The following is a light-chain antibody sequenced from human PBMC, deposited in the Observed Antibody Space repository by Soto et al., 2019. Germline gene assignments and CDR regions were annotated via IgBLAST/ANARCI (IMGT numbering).Light chain of an antibody. V-gene: IGLV2-14*01. CDR2: EGT. Sequence: QSALTQPASVSGSPGQSITISCTGTSSDVGDYNYVSWYQQHPGKAPKLKIYEGTKRPSEVSHRFSASKSGNTASLTISGLQAEDEADYYCQSYDTSLSGVIFGAGTKLTVL. CDR1: SSDVGDYNY. J-gene: IGLJ2*01. CDR3: QSYDTSLSGVI.